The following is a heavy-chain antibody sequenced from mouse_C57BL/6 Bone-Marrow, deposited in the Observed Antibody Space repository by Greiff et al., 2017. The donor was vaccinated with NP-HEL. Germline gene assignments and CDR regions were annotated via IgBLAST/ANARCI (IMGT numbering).Heavy chain of an antibody. D-gene: IGHD1-1*01. J-gene: IGHJ3*01. CDR3: APGGGSSYD. V-gene: IGHV14-1*01. CDR2: IDPEDGDT. CDR1: GFNIKDYY. Sequence: VQLKESGAELVRPGASVKLSCTASGFNIKDYYMHWVKQRPEQGLAWIGRIDPEDGDTEYAPKFQGKATMTADTSSNTAYLQLSSLTSEDTAVDYGAPGGGSSYDWGQGTLVTVSA.